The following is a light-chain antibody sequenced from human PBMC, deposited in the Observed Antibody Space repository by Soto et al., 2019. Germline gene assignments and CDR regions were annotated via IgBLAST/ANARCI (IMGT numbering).Light chain of an antibody. CDR1: LSVFNY. Sequence: EIVFTQSPATLSLSPGERATRSCRASLSVFNYLAWYQQKPGQAPRLLIYDASNRATGVPPRFSGSGSGTDFTLTISSLEPEDFEVYYCQQRSNWPRTFGQGTKVDIK. J-gene: IGKJ1*01. CDR2: DAS. V-gene: IGKV3-11*01. CDR3: QQRSNWPRT.